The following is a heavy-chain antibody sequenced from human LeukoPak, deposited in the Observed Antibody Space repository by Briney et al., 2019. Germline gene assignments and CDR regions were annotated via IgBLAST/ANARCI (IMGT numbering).Heavy chain of an antibody. CDR1: GGSISSYY. CDR2: IYYSGST. J-gene: IGHJ4*02. Sequence: PSETLSLTCTVSGGSISSYYWSWIRQPPGKGLEWIGSIYYSGSTYYNPSLKSRVTISVDTSKNQFSLKLSSVTAADTAVYYCARHVTYSYGLGYYFDYWGQGTLVIVSS. D-gene: IGHD5-18*01. CDR3: ARHVTYSYGLGYYFDY. V-gene: IGHV4-39*01.